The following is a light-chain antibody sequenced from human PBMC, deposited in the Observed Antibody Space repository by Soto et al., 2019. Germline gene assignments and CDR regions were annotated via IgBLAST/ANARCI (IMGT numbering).Light chain of an antibody. CDR3: QSYDSSLSVV. J-gene: IGLJ2*01. CDR2: GNS. Sequence: QSVLTQPPSVSGAPGQXVTISCTGSSSNIGAGYDVHWYQQLPGTAPKILIYGNSNRPSGVPDRFSGSKSGTSASLAITGLQAEDEADYYCQSYDSSLSVVFGGGTKLTVL. CDR1: SSNIGAGYD. V-gene: IGLV1-40*01.